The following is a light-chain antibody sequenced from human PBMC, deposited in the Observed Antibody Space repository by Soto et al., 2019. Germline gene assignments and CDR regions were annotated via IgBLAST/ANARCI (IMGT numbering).Light chain of an antibody. CDR3: SSYTSSSTYV. CDR1: SSDVGGYNF. Sequence: QSALTQPASVSGSPGQSITISCTGTSSDVGGYNFVSWYQHHPGKAPKLMIYDVSNRPSGVSNRLSGSKSGNTASLTISGLQADDEADYYCSSYTSSSTYVFGTGTKLTVL. V-gene: IGLV2-14*03. CDR2: DVS. J-gene: IGLJ1*01.